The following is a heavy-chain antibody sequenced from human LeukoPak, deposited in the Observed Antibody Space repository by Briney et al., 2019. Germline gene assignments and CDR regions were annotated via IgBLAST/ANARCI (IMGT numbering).Heavy chain of an antibody. V-gene: IGHV4-39*01. CDR2: VYYSGST. CDR3: ARRDYAAWFDP. CDR1: GDSITSGGFY. D-gene: IGHD4/OR15-4a*01. J-gene: IGHJ5*02. Sequence: SETLSLTCNVSGDSITSGGFYWAWIRQSPGKGLEWIGNVYYSGSTQYNPSLRGRVSISMDLTKNQFSLNLNSVGVTDTAIYYCARRDYAAWFDPWGQGTLVTVSS.